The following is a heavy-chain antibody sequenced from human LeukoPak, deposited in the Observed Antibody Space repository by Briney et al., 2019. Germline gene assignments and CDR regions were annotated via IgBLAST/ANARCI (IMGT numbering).Heavy chain of an antibody. D-gene: IGHD6-19*01. CDR1: GYTFTSYA. V-gene: IGHV1-3*01. CDR3: ARGHSSGWYYDY. J-gene: IGHJ4*02. CDR2: INAGNGNT. Sequence: ASVKVSCKASGYTFTSYAMHWVRQAPGQRLEWMGWINAGNGNTKYSQKFQGRVTITRDTSASTAYMELSSLRSEDTAVYYCARGHSSGWYYDYWGQGTLVTVPS.